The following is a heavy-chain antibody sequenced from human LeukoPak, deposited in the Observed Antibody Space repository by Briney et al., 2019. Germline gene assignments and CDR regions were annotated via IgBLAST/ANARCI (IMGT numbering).Heavy chain of an antibody. CDR2: INHSGST. CDR3: ARRSDYDILTGYSNSRFDP. J-gene: IGHJ5*02. Sequence: SETLSLTCAVYGESSSGYYWSWIRQPPGKGLEWIGEINHSGSTNNNPTLKSRVTISVDTSKNQFSLKLSSVTAADTAVYYCARRSDYDILTGYSNSRFDPWGQGTLVTVSS. D-gene: IGHD3-9*01. V-gene: IGHV4-34*01. CDR1: GESSSGYY.